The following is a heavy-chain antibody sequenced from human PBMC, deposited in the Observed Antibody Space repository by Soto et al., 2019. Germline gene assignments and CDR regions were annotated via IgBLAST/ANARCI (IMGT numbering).Heavy chain of an antibody. V-gene: IGHV3-48*03. CDR3: ASFLSSVYCSGGSCYGDLIDY. D-gene: IGHD2-15*01. CDR2: ISSSGSTI. Sequence: GSLRLSCAASGFTFSSYEMNWVRQAPGKGLEWVSYISSSGSTIYYADSVKGRFTISRDNAKNSLYLQMNSLRAEDTAVYYCASFLSSVYCSGGSCYGDLIDYWGQGTLVTVSS. J-gene: IGHJ4*02. CDR1: GFTFSSYE.